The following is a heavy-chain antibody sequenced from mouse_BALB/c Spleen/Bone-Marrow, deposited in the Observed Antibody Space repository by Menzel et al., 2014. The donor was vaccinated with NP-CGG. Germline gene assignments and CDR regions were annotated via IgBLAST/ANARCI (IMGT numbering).Heavy chain of an antibody. D-gene: IGHD2-2*01. CDR2: IYPGDASS. Sequence: VKLMESGPELVKPGASVKMSCKASGYTFTSYCIHWVKQRPGQGLEWIGWIYPGDASSKYNEKFKGKTTLTADKSSSTAYMLLSSLTSEDSAIYFCARNGYFFDYWGQGTTLTVSS. J-gene: IGHJ2*01. CDR1: GYTFTSYC. CDR3: ARNGYFFDY. V-gene: IGHV1S56*01.